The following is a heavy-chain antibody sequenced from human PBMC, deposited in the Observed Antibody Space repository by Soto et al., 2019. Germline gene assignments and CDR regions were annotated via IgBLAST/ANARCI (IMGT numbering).Heavy chain of an antibody. CDR2: IYSGGYT. CDR1: GFDVSNTD. Sequence: EVQLVESGGDLVQRGGSLRLSCAASGFDVSNTDMSWVRQAPRKGLEWVSVIYSGGYTNYADSVKGRFIVSRDSPQNTLSLQMDSLRAEDTAVYYCAREAIIVIAAPEYYFDYWGQGTLVTVSS. V-gene: IGHV3-66*01. D-gene: IGHD3-22*01. J-gene: IGHJ4*02. CDR3: AREAIIVIAAPEYYFDY.